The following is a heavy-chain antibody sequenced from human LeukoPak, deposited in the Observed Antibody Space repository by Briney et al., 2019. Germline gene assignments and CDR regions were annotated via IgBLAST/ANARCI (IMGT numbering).Heavy chain of an antibody. CDR3: ARAPEYYYDSSGYYPYFGY. D-gene: IGHD3-22*01. V-gene: IGHV5-10-1*01. CDR2: IDPSDSYT. Sequence: GESLRISCKGSGYSFTSHWTSWVRQTPGKGLEWMGRIDPSDSYTIYSPSFQGHVTISADKSISTAYLQWSSLKASDIAMYYCARAPEYYYDSSGYYPYFGYWGRGTLVTVSS. CDR1: GYSFTSHW. J-gene: IGHJ4*02.